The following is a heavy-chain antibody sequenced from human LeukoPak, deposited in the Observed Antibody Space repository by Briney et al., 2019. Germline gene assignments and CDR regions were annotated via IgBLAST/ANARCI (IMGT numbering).Heavy chain of an antibody. D-gene: IGHD4-23*01. CDR2: IYYSGST. CDR1: GGSISSSSYY. Sequence: SETLSLTCTVSGGSISSSSYYWGWIRQPPGKGLEWIGSIYYSGSTYYNPSLKSRVTISVDTSKNQFTLKLSSVTAADTAVYYCATLTGGDDAFDIWGQGTMVTVSS. J-gene: IGHJ3*02. CDR3: ATLTGGDDAFDI. V-gene: IGHV4-39*01.